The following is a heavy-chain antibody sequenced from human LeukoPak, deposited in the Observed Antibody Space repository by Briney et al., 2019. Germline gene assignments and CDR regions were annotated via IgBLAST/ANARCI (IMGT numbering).Heavy chain of an antibody. CDR1: GYTFTSYG. CDR2: ISAYNGNT. V-gene: IGHV1-18*01. CDR3: ARGGGGYCSSTSLCPFDY. D-gene: IGHD2-2*01. Sequence: ALVKVSCKASGYTFTSYGISWVRQAPGQGLEWMGWISAYNGNTNYAQKLQGRVTMTTDTSTSTAYMELRSLRSDDTAVYYCARGGGGYCSSTSLCPFDYWGQGTLVTVSS. J-gene: IGHJ4*02.